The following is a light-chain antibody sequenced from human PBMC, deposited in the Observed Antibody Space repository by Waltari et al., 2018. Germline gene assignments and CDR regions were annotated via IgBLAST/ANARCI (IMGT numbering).Light chain of an antibody. V-gene: IGLV8-61*01. CDR1: SGPVSRTSY. J-gene: IGLJ3*02. CDR2: KGN. Sequence: QPVLTQEPSLSVSPGGTVTLTCALISGPVSRTSYATWYQQTPGQAPRTLVYKGNGRSSGVPVRFSGSILGNKAALTITGAQADDESDYYCSMYMGSGIWVFGGGTKLTVL. CDR3: SMYMGSGIWV.